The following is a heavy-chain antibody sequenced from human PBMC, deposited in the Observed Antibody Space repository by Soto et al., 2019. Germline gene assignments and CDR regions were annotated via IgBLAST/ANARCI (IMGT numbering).Heavy chain of an antibody. Sequence: QVQLQESGPGLVKPSQTLSLTCTVSGGSISSGDYYWSWIRQPPWKGLEWIGYIYYSGSTYYNPSLKSRVTNSVDTSENQFSLKLSSVTAADSAVYYCASGGYYILVFDYWGQGTLVTVSS. J-gene: IGHJ4*02. CDR1: GGSISSGDYY. CDR3: ASGGYYILVFDY. CDR2: IYYSGST. D-gene: IGHD3-22*01. V-gene: IGHV4-30-4*01.